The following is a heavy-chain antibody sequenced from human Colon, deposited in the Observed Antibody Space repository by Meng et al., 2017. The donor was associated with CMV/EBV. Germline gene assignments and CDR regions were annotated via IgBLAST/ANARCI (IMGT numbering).Heavy chain of an antibody. CDR2: INPSGGGT. V-gene: IGHV1-46*01. Sequence: AAVKVSCRASGDTFTRYYMHWWRQAPGQGREWLGMINPSGGGTNHSQKFQGRVTMTRDTSTSTVYLEVSSLRSEDTAVYYCARGVVDVRMAQTTWFDPWGQGTQVTVSS. CDR1: GDTFTRYY. CDR3: ARGVVDVRMAQTTWFDP. D-gene: IGHD2-15*01. J-gene: IGHJ5*02.